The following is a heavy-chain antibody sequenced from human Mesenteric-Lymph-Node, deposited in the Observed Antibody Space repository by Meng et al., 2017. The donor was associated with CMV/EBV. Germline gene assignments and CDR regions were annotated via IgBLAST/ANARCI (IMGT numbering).Heavy chain of an antibody. D-gene: IGHD3-3*01. J-gene: IGHJ6*02. CDR1: GFVFSAYG. Sequence: GESLKISCGASGFVFSAYGIHWVRQAPGRGLEWVATIWFDGNNQHYADSVKGRFTISRDNAKNSLYLQMNSLRAEDTAVYYCARSAYYDFWSGYYGDYWEASYYYYGMDVWGQGTTVTVSS. CDR3: ARSAYYDFWSGYYGDYWEASYYYYGMDV. V-gene: IGHV3-33*01. CDR2: IWFDGNNQ.